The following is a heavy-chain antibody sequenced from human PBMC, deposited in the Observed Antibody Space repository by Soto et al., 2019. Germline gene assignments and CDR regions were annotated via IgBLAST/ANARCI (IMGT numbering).Heavy chain of an antibody. CDR2: IKQDGSEK. CDR1: GFTFSSYW. V-gene: IGHV3-7*01. CDR3: ARDYYDSSGYYPRFDY. J-gene: IGHJ4*02. Sequence: GGSLRLSCAASGFTFSSYWMSWVRQAPGKGLEWVANIKQDGSEKYYVDSVKGRFTISRDNAKNSLYLQMNSLRAEDTAVYYCARDYYDSSGYYPRFDYWGQGTLVTVSS. D-gene: IGHD3-22*01.